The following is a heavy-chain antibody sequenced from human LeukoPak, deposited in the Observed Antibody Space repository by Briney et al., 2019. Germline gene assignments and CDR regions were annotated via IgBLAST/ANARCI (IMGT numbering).Heavy chain of an antibody. Sequence: PGGSLRLSCAASGFTFDDYGMSWVRQAPGKGLEWVSGMNGGSTGYADSVKGRFTISRDNAKNSLYLQMNSLRAEDTALYYCARVLRYCSGGNCYSGGLGYMDVWGKGTTVTISS. J-gene: IGHJ6*03. CDR2: MNGGST. CDR3: ARVLRYCSGGNCYSGGLGYMDV. D-gene: IGHD2-15*01. CDR1: GFTFDDYG. V-gene: IGHV3-20*04.